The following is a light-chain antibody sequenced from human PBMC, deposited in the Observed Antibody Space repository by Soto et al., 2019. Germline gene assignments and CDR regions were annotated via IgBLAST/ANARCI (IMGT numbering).Light chain of an antibody. CDR2: GAS. J-gene: IGKJ4*01. CDR1: QSVSSN. CDR3: QQYNNWPPLLT. V-gene: IGKV3-15*01. Sequence: ELVMTQSPATMSVSPGERATLSCRASQSVSSNLAWYQQKPGQAPWLLIYGASTRATGIPARFSGSGSGTEFTLTISSLQSEDFAVYYCQQYNNWPPLLTFGGGTKVDIK.